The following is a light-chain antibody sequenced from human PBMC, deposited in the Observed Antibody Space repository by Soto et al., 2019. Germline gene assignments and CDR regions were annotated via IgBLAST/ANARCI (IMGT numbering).Light chain of an antibody. J-gene: IGLJ1*01. CDR1: SANIGAAYN. CDR3: QSYDSSLTGYV. CDR2: GNN. V-gene: IGLV1-40*01. Sequence: QSVQTQPLSVSWAPGHRVTISCTGSSANIGAAYNVDWYQQLPGTAPKLLIYGNNNRPSGVPARFSGSKSGTSASLAIAGLQAEDDRDYYCQSYDSSLTGYVFGTGTKVTXL.